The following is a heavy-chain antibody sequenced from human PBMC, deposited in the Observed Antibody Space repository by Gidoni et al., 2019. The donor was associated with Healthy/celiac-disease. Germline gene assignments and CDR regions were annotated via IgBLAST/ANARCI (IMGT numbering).Heavy chain of an antibody. CDR2: ISGSGGST. CDR1: GFTFSSYA. V-gene: IGHV3-23*01. CDR3: AKDNMITFGGVIVTPFDY. J-gene: IGHJ4*02. Sequence: EVQLLESGGGLVQPGRSLRLSCAAFGFTFSSYAMSWVRQAPGKGLEWVSAISGSGGSTYYADSVKGRFTISRDNSKNTLYLQMNSLRAEDTAVYYCAKDNMITFGGVIVTPFDYWGQGTLVTVSS. D-gene: IGHD3-16*02.